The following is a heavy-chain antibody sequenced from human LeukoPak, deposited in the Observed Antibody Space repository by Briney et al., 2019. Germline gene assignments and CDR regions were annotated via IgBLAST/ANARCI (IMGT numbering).Heavy chain of an antibody. CDR2: IYTSGST. V-gene: IGHV4-61*02. J-gene: IGHJ5*02. Sequence: PSETLSLTCTVSGGSISSGSYYWSWIRQPAGKGLEWIGRIYTSGSTNYNPSLKSRVTISVDTSKNQFSLKLSSVTAADTAVYYCARRPILLWFGELSSGFDPWGQGTLVTVSS. CDR3: ARRPILLWFGELSSGFDP. D-gene: IGHD3-10*01. CDR1: GGSISSGSYY.